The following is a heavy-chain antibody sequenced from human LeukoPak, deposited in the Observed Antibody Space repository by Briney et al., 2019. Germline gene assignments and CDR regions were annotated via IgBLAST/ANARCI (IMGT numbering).Heavy chain of an antibody. V-gene: IGHV4-4*09. J-gene: IGHJ4*02. CDR2: IHTSGGT. Sequence: SETLSLTCTVSGDSISSSYWSWVRHPPRKGLEWIGYIHTSGGTNYNPSLTSRVTISVDTSKIQFSLKLSSVTAAATAVYYCARRKGRDGYTDYWGQGTLVTVSS. D-gene: IGHD5-24*01. CDR3: ARRKGRDGYTDY. CDR1: GDSISSSY.